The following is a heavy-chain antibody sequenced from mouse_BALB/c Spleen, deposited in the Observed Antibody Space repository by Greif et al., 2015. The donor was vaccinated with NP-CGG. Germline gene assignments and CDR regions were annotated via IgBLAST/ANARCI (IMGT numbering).Heavy chain of an antibody. CDR3: ARWDGNNPFAY. J-gene: IGHJ3*01. V-gene: IGHV1S81*02. D-gene: IGHD2-1*01. CDR2: INPSNGRT. CDR1: GYTFTSYW. Sequence: QVQLQQSGAELVKPGASVKLSCKASGYTFTSYWMHWVKQRPGQGLEWIGEINPSNGRTNYNEKFKSKATLTVDKSSSTAYKQLSSLTSEDSAVYYCARWDGNNPFAYWGQGTLVTVSA.